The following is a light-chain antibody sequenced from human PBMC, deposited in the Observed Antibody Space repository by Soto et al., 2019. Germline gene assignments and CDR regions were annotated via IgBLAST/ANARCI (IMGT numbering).Light chain of an antibody. CDR3: QQYDILPIT. J-gene: IGKJ5*01. CDR1: QDINIY. V-gene: IGKV1-33*01. Sequence: ITMAQVTSSMFASVGDRVNITFQASQDINIYLNWYQQKPGKAPNLLIYDASNLEIGVPSRFSGSGSGTHFTFTISRLQTEDIGTYCCQQYDILPITFCGGTRLAI. CDR2: DAS.